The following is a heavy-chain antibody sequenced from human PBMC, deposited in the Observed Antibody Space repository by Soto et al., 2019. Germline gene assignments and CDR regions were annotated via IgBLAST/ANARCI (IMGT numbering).Heavy chain of an antibody. CDR3: ARDRNLLPYYYYGMDV. V-gene: IGHV4-34*01. CDR2: INHSGST. CDR1: GGSFSGYY. Sequence: SETLSLTCAVYGGSFSGYYWSWIRQPPGKGLEWIGEINHSGSTNYNPSLKSRVTISVDTSKNQFSLKLSSVTAADTAVYYCARDRNLLPYYYYGMDVWGQGTTVTVSS. J-gene: IGHJ6*02. D-gene: IGHD1-1*01.